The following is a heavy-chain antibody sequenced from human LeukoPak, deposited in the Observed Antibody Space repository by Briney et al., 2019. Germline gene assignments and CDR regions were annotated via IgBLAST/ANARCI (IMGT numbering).Heavy chain of an antibody. CDR2: INTNTGNP. Sequence: ASVKVSCTASGYTFTSYAMNWVRQAPGQGLEWMGWINTNTGNPTYAQGFTGRFVFSLDNSVSTAYLQISSLKAEDTAVCYCARDRVLLWFGESYYFDYWGQGTLVTVSS. D-gene: IGHD3-10*01. CDR3: ARDRVLLWFGESYYFDY. V-gene: IGHV7-4-1*02. CDR1: GYTFTSYA. J-gene: IGHJ4*02.